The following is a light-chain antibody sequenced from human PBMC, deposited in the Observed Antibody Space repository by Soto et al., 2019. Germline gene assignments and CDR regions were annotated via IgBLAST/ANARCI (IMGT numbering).Light chain of an antibody. J-gene: IGKJ1*01. CDR2: EAS. CDR3: QQYNSYSET. CDR1: QSISTW. V-gene: IGKV1-5*03. Sequence: DIQMTQSPSTLSASVGDRVTITFRASQSISTWLALYQQKSGKAPKLLIYEASTLGSGVPSRFSGSGSGTEFTLTISSLQPDDFATYYCQQYNSYSETFGQGTKVDIK.